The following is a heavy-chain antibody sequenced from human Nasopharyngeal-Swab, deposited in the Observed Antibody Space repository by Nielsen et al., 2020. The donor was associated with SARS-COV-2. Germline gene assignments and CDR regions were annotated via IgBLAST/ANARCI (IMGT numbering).Heavy chain of an antibody. V-gene: IGHV3-23*03. CDR2: IYSGGSST. D-gene: IGHD6-19*01. J-gene: IGHJ3*02. CDR1: GFTFSSYA. CDR3: ANLYSSGWADAFDI. Sequence: GESLKISCAASGFTFSSYAMSWVRQAPGKGLEWVSVIYSGGSSTYYADSVKGRFTISRDNSKNTLYLQMNSLRAEDMAVYYCANLYSSGWADAFDIWGQGTMVTVSS.